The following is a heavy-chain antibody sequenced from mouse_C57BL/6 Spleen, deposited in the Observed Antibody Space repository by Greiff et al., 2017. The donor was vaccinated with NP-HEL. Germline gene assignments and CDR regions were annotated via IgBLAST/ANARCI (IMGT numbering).Heavy chain of an antibody. D-gene: IGHD2-12*01. V-gene: IGHV5-16*01. J-gene: IGHJ4*01. CDR1: GFTFSDYY. Sequence: EVNVVESEGGLVQPGSSMKLSCTASGFTFSDYYMAWVRQVPEKGLEWVANINYDGSSTYYLDSLKSRFIISRDNAKNILYLQMSSLKSEDTATYYCARDRAYYSDLYAMDYWGQGTSVTVSS. CDR2: INYDGSST. CDR3: ARDRAYYSDLYAMDY.